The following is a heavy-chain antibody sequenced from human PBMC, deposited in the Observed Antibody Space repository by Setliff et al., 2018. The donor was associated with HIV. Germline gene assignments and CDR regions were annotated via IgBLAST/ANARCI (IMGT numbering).Heavy chain of an antibody. Sequence: SETLSLTCAVYGGSFSGYYWSWIRQPPGKGLEWIGEINHSGSTNYNPSLKSRVIISIDKSKNKFSLKVSSVTTADTAVYFCAKSSPSIGYITDCWGQGAPVTV. D-gene: IGHD5-12*01. J-gene: IGHJ4*02. CDR3: AKSSPSIGYITDC. CDR1: GGSFSGYY. CDR2: INHSGST. V-gene: IGHV4-34*01.